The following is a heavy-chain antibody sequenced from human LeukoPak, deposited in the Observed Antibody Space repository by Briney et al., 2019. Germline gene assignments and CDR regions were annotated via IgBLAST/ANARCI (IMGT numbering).Heavy chain of an antibody. D-gene: IGHD6-13*01. Sequence: PGGSLRLSCAASGFTFSNYWMHWVRQAPGKGPVWVSRIKSDGSSTRFADSVQGRFTISRDNGKNTVYLQMNSLRAEDTAVYYCARGGDTSNWYPGYFDYWGQEALVTVSS. V-gene: IGHV3-74*01. CDR3: ARGGDTSNWYPGYFDY. J-gene: IGHJ4*02. CDR1: GFTFSNYW. CDR2: IKSDGSST.